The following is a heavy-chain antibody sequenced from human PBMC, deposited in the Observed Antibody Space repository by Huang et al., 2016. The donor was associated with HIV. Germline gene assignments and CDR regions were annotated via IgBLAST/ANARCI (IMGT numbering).Heavy chain of an antibody. V-gene: IGHV3-74*01. D-gene: IGHD3-10*01. CDR2: IKREGSRT. CDR3: ARGSRQGKYYYGSGTAY. J-gene: IGHJ4*02. Sequence: EVQLVESGGGLVQPGGSLRLSCAASGFTFSSYWMHWVRHVPGKGVVWVSHIKREGSRTSYADSGKGRFTISRDNAKNTLYLQMNSRRAEDTAVYYCARGSRQGKYYYGSGTAYWGQGTLVTVSS. CDR1: GFTFSSYW.